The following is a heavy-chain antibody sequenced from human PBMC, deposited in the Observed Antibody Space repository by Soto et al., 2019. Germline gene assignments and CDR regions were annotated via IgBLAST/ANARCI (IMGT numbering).Heavy chain of an antibody. Sequence: GGSLRLSCAASGFTFSSYGMHWVRQAPGKGLEWVAVISYDGSNKYYADSVKGRFTISRDNSKNTLYLQMNSLRAEDTAVYYCAKEAYYYDSSGSWFDPWGQGTLVTVSS. J-gene: IGHJ5*02. D-gene: IGHD3-22*01. CDR3: AKEAYYYDSSGSWFDP. CDR1: GFTFSSYG. V-gene: IGHV3-30*18. CDR2: ISYDGSNK.